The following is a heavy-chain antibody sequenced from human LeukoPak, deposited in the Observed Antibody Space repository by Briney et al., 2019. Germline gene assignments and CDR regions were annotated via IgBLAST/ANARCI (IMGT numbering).Heavy chain of an antibody. CDR3: ARGRWLQYTYFDY. V-gene: IGHV1-18*01. CDR2: ISAYNGNT. D-gene: IGHD5-24*01. CDR1: GYTFTNYA. J-gene: IGHJ4*02. Sequence: ASVKVSCKASGYTFTNYAISWVRQAPGQGLEWVGWISAYNGNTNYAQKLQGRVTMTTDTSTSTAYMDLRSLRSDDTAVYYCARGRWLQYTYFDYWGQGTLVTVSS.